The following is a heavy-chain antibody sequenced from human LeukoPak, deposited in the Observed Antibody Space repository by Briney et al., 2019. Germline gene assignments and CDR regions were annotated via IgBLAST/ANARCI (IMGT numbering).Heavy chain of an antibody. Sequence: GGSLRLSCAASEFTFSSSAMSWVRQAPGKGLEWVSSISVSGGIYYADSVRGRFTISRDNSKNTLFLQMNSLRAEDTAVYYCAKRVSTGWYYYDYWGQGTLVTVSS. CDR2: ISVSGGI. V-gene: IGHV3-23*01. J-gene: IGHJ4*02. CDR3: AKRVSTGWYYYDY. CDR1: EFTFSSSA. D-gene: IGHD3-9*01.